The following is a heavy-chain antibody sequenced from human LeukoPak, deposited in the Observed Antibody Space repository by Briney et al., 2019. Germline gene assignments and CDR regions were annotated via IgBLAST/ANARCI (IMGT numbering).Heavy chain of an antibody. CDR1: GFTFSDYY. D-gene: IGHD3-3*01. V-gene: IGHV3-11*01. CDR2: ISSSGSTI. CDR3: ARAGDDFWSGYYLDY. Sequence: GGSLRLSCAASGFTFSDYYMSWIRQAPGKGLEWVSYISSSGSTIYYADSVKGRFTISRDNAKNSLYLQMNSLRAEDTAVCYCARAGDDFWSGYYLDYWGQGTLVTVSS. J-gene: IGHJ4*02.